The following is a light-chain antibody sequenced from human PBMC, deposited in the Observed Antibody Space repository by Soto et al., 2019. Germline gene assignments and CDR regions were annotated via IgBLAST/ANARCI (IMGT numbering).Light chain of an antibody. CDR2: DFR. CDR3: SSYTPVSTYV. Sequence: QSVLTQPASVSGSPGQSITISCTRTNNAVGVYYYVSWYQQLPGIAPNLIIYDFRIWPSGVSNRFSGSKFVNTAFLSISGLQAEDEADYYCSSYTPVSTYVVGTGTKVTVL. J-gene: IGLJ1*01. V-gene: IGLV2-14*01. CDR1: NNAVGVYYY.